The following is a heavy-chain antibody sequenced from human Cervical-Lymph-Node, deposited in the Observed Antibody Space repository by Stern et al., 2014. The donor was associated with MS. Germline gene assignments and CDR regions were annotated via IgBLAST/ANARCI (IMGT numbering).Heavy chain of an antibody. D-gene: IGHD3-10*01. CDR1: GG. CDR3: ARGAGDNWFDP. Sequence: QVQLVQSGADVKKPGSSVRVSCKASGGISWLRQAPGQGLAWMGGIIPFVGTGTVNYAQNFQGRLTIIADTSTNTTYMELSSLRFDDTAVYYCARGAGDNWFDPWGQGTLVSVSS. V-gene: IGHV1-69*14. CDR2: IIPFVGTGTV. J-gene: IGHJ5*02.